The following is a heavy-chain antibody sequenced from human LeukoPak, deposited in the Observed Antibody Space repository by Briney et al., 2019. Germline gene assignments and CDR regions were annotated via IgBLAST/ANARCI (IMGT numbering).Heavy chain of an antibody. Sequence: GGSLRLSCATSGFTFSSYWMHWVRQAPGKGLVWVSRINSDGSSTSYADSVKGRFTISRDNAKNTLYLQMNSLRAEDTAVYYCARVPPFDGKWELLRNWGQGTLVTVSS. CDR1: GFTFSSYW. V-gene: IGHV3-74*01. CDR3: ARVPPFDGKWELLRN. CDR2: INSDGSST. D-gene: IGHD1-26*01. J-gene: IGHJ4*02.